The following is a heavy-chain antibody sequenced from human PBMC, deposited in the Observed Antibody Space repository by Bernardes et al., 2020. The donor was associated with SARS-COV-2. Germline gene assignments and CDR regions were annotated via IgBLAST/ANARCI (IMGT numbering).Heavy chain of an antibody. CDR1: GGSVSSGRYY. V-gene: IGHV4-61*01. D-gene: IGHD5-12*01. CDR3: AREASGSFDY. Sequence: SETLSLTCTVSGGSVSSGRYYWSWIRQPPGKGLEWLGYIYYTGSTNYNPSLKSRVTISVDTSKNQFSLKLTSLTAADTAVYYCAREASGSFDYWGQGTLVTVSS. CDR2: IYYTGST. J-gene: IGHJ4*02.